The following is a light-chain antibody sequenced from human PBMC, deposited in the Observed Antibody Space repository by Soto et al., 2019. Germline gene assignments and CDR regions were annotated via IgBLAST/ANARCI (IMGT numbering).Light chain of an antibody. CDR2: GAS. V-gene: IGKV3-15*01. Sequence: EILMTPSPDTLSVSPGESATLSCRASQRVYSNLAGYQQRPGQAPRLLIYGASTRATGVPARFSGRGSGTEFTLTISSLQSEDFAVYYCQQYTNWPPNTFGQGTRLEIK. J-gene: IGKJ5*01. CDR3: QQYTNWPPNT. CDR1: QRVYSN.